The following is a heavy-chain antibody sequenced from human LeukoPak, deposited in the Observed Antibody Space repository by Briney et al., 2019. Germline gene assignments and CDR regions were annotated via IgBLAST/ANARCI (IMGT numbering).Heavy chain of an antibody. CDR2: LRYDGSEK. Sequence: HPGGPLRLSCAGSGSTFSNYGMHWVRQAPGKGLEWVAFLRYDGSEKSYGDSARGRFTISRDNSKNTLYLQMSSLRTEDTAVYYCARRQYYADYWGQGTMVTVSS. CDR3: ARRQYYADY. D-gene: IGHD6-19*01. J-gene: IGHJ4*02. V-gene: IGHV3-30*02. CDR1: GSTFSNYG.